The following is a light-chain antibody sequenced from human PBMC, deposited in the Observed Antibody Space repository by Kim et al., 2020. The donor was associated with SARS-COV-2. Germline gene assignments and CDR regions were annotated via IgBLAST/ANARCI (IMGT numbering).Light chain of an antibody. CDR1: SLRTYY. Sequence: ALGQTVRITCQGDSLRTYYASWFQQKPGQAPKLVIYGKNKRPSGIPDRFSGSSSGNTASLTVTGAQAVDEADYYCNSRDNSGDHVIFGGGTKLIVL. CDR3: NSRDNSGDHVI. CDR2: GKN. V-gene: IGLV3-19*01. J-gene: IGLJ2*01.